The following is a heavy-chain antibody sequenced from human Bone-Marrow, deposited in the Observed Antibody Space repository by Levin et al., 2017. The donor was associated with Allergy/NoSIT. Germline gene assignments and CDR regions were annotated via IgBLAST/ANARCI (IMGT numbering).Heavy chain of an antibody. J-gene: IGHJ5*02. CDR3: ARWMGP. CDR2: IKQDGSEK. D-gene: IGHD2-2*03. Sequence: AASVKVSCAASGFTFSTYWMSWVRQAPGKGLEWVANIKQDGSEKYYVDSVKGRFTISRDNAKNSLYLQMNSLRAEDTAVYYCARWMGPWGQGTLVTVSS. V-gene: IGHV3-7*01. CDR1: GFTFSTYW.